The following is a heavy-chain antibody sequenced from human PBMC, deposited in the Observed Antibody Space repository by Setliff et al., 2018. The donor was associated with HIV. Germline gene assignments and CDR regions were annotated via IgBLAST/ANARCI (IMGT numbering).Heavy chain of an antibody. V-gene: IGHV4-39*02. CDR1: GGSISSRTDY. Sequence: ETLSLTCTVSGGSISSRTDYWAWIRQPPGKGLEWIGSIYYSGGSSYNPSLKSRVTMSVDTSNNHFSLRLHSVTAADTAVYYCARNTLGYGAHFDNWGQGILVTVSS. CDR2: IYYSGGS. D-gene: IGHD5-18*01. J-gene: IGHJ4*02. CDR3: ARNTLGYGAHFDN.